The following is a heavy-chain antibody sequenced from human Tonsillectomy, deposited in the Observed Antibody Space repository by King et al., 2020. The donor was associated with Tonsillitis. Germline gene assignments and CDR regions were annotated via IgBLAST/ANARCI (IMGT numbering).Heavy chain of an antibody. V-gene: IGHV4-39*07. Sequence: QLQESGPGLVKPSETLSLTCSVSGGSISTSTDYWGWIRQPPGKGLEWIGSIYYGGSTYFNPSLKSRLAISVDTSKNQFSLKLSSVTAADTAVYYCAGLPENYYDSSGYTPVGAFDIWGQGTMVTVSS. CDR3: AGLPENYYDSSGYTPVGAFDI. CDR2: IYYGGST. CDR1: GGSISTSTDY. D-gene: IGHD3-22*01. J-gene: IGHJ3*02.